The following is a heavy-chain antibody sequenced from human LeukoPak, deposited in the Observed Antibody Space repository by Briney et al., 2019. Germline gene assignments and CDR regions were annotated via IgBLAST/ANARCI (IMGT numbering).Heavy chain of an antibody. V-gene: IGHV3-74*01. CDR2: INSDGSST. CDR3: ATGPVVPAASSYYYYYYMDV. J-gene: IGHJ6*03. Sequence: PPGGSLRLSCAASGFTFSSYWMHWVRQAPGKGLVWVSRINSDGSSTSYADSVKGRFTISRDNAKNTLYLQMNSLRAEDTAVYYCATGPVVPAASSYYYYYYMDVWGKGTTVTVSS. D-gene: IGHD2-2*01. CDR1: GFTFSSYW.